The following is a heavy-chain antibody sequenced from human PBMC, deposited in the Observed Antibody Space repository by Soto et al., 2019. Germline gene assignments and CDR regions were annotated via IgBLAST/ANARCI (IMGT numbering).Heavy chain of an antibody. V-gene: IGHV5-51*01. J-gene: IGHJ4*02. CDR2: IFPGDSDT. CDR1: GYSFASFW. CDR3: ARHYSGYDSTPFDY. Sequence: LGESLKISCKGSGYSFASFWVGWVRQMPGKGLEWMGIIFPGDSDTRYNPSFQGQVTISADKSISTAYLQWSSLKTSDTAMYYCARHYSGYDSTPFDYWGQGALVTVPS. D-gene: IGHD5-12*01.